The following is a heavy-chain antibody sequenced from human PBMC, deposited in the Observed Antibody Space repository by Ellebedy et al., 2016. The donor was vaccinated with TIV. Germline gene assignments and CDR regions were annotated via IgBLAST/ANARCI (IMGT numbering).Heavy chain of an antibody. Sequence: MPGGSLRLSCTVSGGSISSYYWSWIRQPPGKGLEWIGYIYYSGSTNYNPSLKSRVTISVDTSKNRFSLKLSSVTAADTAVYYCARHVDEYSSSKRFDPWGQGTLVTVSS. D-gene: IGHD6-6*01. V-gene: IGHV4-59*01. CDR3: ARHVDEYSSSKRFDP. J-gene: IGHJ5*02. CDR1: GGSISSYY. CDR2: IYYSGST.